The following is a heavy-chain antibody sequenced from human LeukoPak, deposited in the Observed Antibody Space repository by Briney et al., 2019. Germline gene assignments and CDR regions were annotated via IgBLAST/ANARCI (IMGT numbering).Heavy chain of an antibody. J-gene: IGHJ4*02. Sequence: GRSLRLSRAASGVTLTSYGTHWVRHAPGKGLGWGAVISYDGSNKYSADAVKGRFTISRDNSKNTLYLQMKSLRAGATAVYYCAKADCSSTSCLFDYWGQGTLVTVSS. D-gene: IGHD2-2*01. CDR2: ISYDGSNK. V-gene: IGHV3-30*18. CDR1: GVTLTSYG. CDR3: AKADCSSTSCLFDY.